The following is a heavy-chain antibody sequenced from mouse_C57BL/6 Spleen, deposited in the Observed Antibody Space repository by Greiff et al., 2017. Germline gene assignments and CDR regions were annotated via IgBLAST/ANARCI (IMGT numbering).Heavy chain of an antibody. CDR1: GFSLTSYA. D-gene: IGHD1-1*01. CDR2: IWPGGGT. J-gene: IGHJ3*01. V-gene: IGHV2-9-1*01. Sequence: QVQLKESGPGLVAPSQSLSITCTVSGFSLTSYAISWVRQPPGKGLEWLGVIWPGGGTNYNSALKSRLSISKDNSKSQVFLKMNSQHTDDTARYYGARGNYGSTAWFAYWGQGTLVTVSA. CDR3: ARGNYGSTAWFAY.